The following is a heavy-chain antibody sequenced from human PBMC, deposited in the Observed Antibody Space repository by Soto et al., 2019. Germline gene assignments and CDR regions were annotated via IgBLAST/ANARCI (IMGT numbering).Heavy chain of an antibody. CDR3: TAHAAAGSHY. J-gene: IGHJ4*02. CDR1: GFTFSGSA. CDR2: IRSKANSYAT. Sequence: GGSLRLSCAASGFTFSGSAMHWVRQASGKGLEWVGRIRSKANSYATAYAASVKGRFTISRDDSKNTLYLQMNSLKTEDTAVYYCTAHAAAGSHYWGQGALVTVSS. D-gene: IGHD6-13*01. V-gene: IGHV3-73*01.